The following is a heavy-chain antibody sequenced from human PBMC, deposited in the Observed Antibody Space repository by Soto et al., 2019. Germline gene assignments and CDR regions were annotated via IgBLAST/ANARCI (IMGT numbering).Heavy chain of an antibody. D-gene: IGHD3-10*01. CDR1: GGSISSYY. CDR3: ARGVFTIVRGVIPTLHFDY. J-gene: IGHJ4*02. V-gene: IGHV4-59*01. Sequence: SETLSLTCTVSGGSISSYYWSWIGQPPGKGLEWIGYIYYSGTTNYNPSLKSRVTISVDTSKNQFSLKLNSVTAADTAVYYCARGVFTIVRGVIPTLHFDYWGQGTPVTVS. CDR2: IYYSGTT.